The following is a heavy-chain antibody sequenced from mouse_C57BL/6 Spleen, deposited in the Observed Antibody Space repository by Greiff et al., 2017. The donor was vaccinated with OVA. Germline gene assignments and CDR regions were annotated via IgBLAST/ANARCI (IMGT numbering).Heavy chain of an antibody. CDR3: ARESTVVATRYAMDY. Sequence: QVQLQQPGAELVKPGASVKLSCKASGYTFTSYWMHWVKQRPGRGLEWIGRIDPNSGGTKYNEKFKSKATLTVDKPSSPAYMRLSSLTSEDSAVYYCARESTVVATRYAMDYWGQGTSVTVSS. CDR1: GYTFTSYW. D-gene: IGHD1-1*01. J-gene: IGHJ4*01. V-gene: IGHV1-72*01. CDR2: IDPNSGGT.